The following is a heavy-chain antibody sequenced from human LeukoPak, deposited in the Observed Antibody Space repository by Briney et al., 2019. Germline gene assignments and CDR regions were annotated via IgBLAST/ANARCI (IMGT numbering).Heavy chain of an antibody. CDR1: GFTFDDYA. V-gene: IGHV3-23*01. CDR3: AKDYCDSSGASYLDY. Sequence: GGSLRLSCAASGFTFDDYAMHWVRQAPGKGLEWVSAISGSGGSTYYADSVKGRFTISRDNSKNTLYLQMNSLRAEDTAVYYCAKDYCDSSGASYLDYWGQGTLVTVSS. CDR2: ISGSGGST. J-gene: IGHJ4*02. D-gene: IGHD3-22*01.